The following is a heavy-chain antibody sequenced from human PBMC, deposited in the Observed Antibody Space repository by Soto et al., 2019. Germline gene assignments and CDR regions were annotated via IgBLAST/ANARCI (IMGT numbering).Heavy chain of an antibody. Sequence: SVKVSCKSSGGSFSSYAISWVRQAPGQGLEWMGGTIPLFGSANYAQKFQGRVTITADESTSTAYMELSSLRSEDTAVYYCARPPGITHEYSYGMDVWGQGTTVTVSS. D-gene: IGHD1-7*01. V-gene: IGHV1-69*13. CDR1: GGSFSSYA. CDR2: TIPLFGSA. J-gene: IGHJ6*02. CDR3: ARPPGITHEYSYGMDV.